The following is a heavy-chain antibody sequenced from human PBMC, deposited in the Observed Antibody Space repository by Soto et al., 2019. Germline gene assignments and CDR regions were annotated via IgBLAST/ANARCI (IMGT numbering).Heavy chain of an antibody. CDR2: ISYDGSNK. Sequence: QPGGSLRLSCAASGFTFSSYAMHWVRQAPGKGLEWVAVISYDGSNKYYADSVKGRFTISRDNSKNTLYLQMNSLRAEDTAVYYCARDIEPTYYDYVWGSYHTTPLDYWGQGPLVTVSS. D-gene: IGHD3-16*02. J-gene: IGHJ4*02. V-gene: IGHV3-30-3*01. CDR3: ARDIEPTYYDYVWGSYHTTPLDY. CDR1: GFTFSSYA.